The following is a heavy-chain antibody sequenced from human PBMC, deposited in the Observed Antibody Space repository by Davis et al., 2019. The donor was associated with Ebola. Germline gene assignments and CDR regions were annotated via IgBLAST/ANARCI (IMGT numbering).Heavy chain of an antibody. CDR2: ISAYNGNT. J-gene: IGHJ4*02. Sequence: ASVKVSCKASVYTFTTYGITWVRQAPGQGLEWMGWISAYNGNTNYAQKLQGRVTMTTDTSTSTSYMELRSLRSDDTAVYYCARGGCSGGSCYSADYWGQGTLVTVSS. CDR1: VYTFTTYG. D-gene: IGHD2-15*01. CDR3: ARGGCSGGSCYSADY. V-gene: IGHV1-18*01.